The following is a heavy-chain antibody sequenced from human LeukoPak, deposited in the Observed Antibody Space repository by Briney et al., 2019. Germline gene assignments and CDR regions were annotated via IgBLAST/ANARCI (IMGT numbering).Heavy chain of an antibody. CDR3: ARDREVGATGYYFDY. CDR1: GYSISSGYY. D-gene: IGHD1-26*01. CDR2: IYNSGST. J-gene: IGHJ4*02. V-gene: IGHV4-38-2*02. Sequence: SETLSLTCTVSGYSISSGYYWGWIRQSPGRGLEWIGSIYNSGSTYYNPSLKSRITISVDTSKNQFSLRLRSVTAADTAVYYCARDREVGATGYYFDYWGQGTLVTVSS.